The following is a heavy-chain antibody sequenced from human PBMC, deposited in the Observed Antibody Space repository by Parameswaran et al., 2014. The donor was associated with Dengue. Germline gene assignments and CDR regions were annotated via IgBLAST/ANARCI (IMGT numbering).Heavy chain of an antibody. CDR1: GGSISSGSYY. Sequence: SETLSLTCTVSGGSISSGSYYWSWIRQPAGKGLEWIGRIYTSGSTNYNPSLKSRVTISVDTSKNQFSLKLSSVTAADTAVYYCARGTDSGWFDYWGQGTLVTVSS. V-gene: IGHV4-61*02. CDR2: IYTSGST. D-gene: IGHD6-19*01. J-gene: IGHJ4*02. CDR3: ARGTDSGWFDY.